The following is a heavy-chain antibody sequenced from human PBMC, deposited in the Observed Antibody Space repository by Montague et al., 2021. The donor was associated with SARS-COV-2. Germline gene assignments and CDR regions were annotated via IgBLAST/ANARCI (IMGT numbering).Heavy chain of an antibody. CDR3: ARGVNRGGRHNGWDS. CDR2: VYFSGAA. J-gene: IGHJ4*02. V-gene: IGHV4-31*03. Sequence: TLSLTCTVSGDSIITGHYYWSWIRQHPGKGLEWIGNVYFSGAAYYNPSLQSRVTISPDTSKNQFSVMLTSVTAADTAMYFCARGVNRGGRHNGWDSWGQGTLVTVSS. D-gene: IGHD6-19*01. CDR1: GDSIITGHYY.